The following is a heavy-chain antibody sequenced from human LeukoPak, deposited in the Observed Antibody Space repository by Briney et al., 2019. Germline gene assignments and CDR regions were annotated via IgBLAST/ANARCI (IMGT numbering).Heavy chain of an antibody. CDR3: ARDPDY. CDR1: GYTFTSYD. CDR2: MSAYNGKI. V-gene: IGHV1-18*01. Sequence: ASVKVSCKASGYTFTSYDINWVRQATGQGLEWMGWMSAYNGKINYAQKLQGRVTMTTDTSTSTAYMELRSLRSDDTAVYYCARDPDYWGQGTLVTVSP. J-gene: IGHJ4*02.